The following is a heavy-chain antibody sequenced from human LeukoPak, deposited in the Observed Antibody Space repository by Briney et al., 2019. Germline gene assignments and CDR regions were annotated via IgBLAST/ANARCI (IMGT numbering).Heavy chain of an antibody. J-gene: IGHJ5*02. CDR2: INHSGST. Sequence: SLTCAVYGGSFSGYYWSWIRQPPGKGAEWIGEINHSGSTNYNPSLKSRVTISVDTSKNQFSLKLSSVTAADTAVYYCARGYCSGGSCYSWFDPWGQGTLVTVSS. CDR1: GGSFSGYY. CDR3: ARGYCSGGSCYSWFDP. V-gene: IGHV4-34*01. D-gene: IGHD2-15*01.